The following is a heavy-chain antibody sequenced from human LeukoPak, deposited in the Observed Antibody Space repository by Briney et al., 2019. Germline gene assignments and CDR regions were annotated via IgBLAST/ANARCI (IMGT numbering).Heavy chain of an antibody. V-gene: IGHV3-23*01. Sequence: PGGSLRLSCAASGFTFSSYAMSWVRQAPGKGLEWVSAISGGGGSTYYADSVKGRFTISRDNSKNTLYLQMNSLRAEDTAVYYCAKEKDFVVVTAYDYWGQGTLVTVSS. D-gene: IGHD2-21*02. CDR3: AKEKDFVVVTAYDY. J-gene: IGHJ4*02. CDR2: ISGGGGST. CDR1: GFTFSSYA.